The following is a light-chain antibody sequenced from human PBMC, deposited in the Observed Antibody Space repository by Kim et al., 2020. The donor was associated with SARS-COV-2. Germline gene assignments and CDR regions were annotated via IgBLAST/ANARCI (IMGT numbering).Light chain of an antibody. CDR3: QAWDRRTVV. CDR1: KLGDKY. CDR2: QDS. J-gene: IGLJ2*01. Sequence: SYELTQPPSVSVSPGQTASITCSGDKLGDKYACWYQQKPGQSPVLVIYQDSKRPSGIPERFSGSNSGNTATLTISGTQAMDEADYYCQAWDRRTVV. V-gene: IGLV3-1*01.